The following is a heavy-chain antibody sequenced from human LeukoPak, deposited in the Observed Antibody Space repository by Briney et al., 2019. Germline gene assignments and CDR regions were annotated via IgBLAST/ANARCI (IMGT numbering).Heavy chain of an antibody. CDR1: GGTFSSYA. CDR3: ARGVAGTTGEYYFDY. CDR2: IIPILGIA. D-gene: IGHD6-19*01. J-gene: IGHJ4*02. V-gene: IGHV1-69*04. Sequence: GASVKVSCKASGGTFSSYANIWVRQAPGQGLEWMGRIIPILGIANNAQKFQGRVTITADKSTSTAYMELSSLRSEDTAVYYCARGVAGTTGEYYFDYWGQGTLVTVSS.